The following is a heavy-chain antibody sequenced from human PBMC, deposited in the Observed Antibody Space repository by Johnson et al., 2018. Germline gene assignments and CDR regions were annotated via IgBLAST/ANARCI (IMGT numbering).Heavy chain of an antibody. CDR1: GFTFSGFG. Sequence: QVQLVEAGGGVVQPGRSLRLSCAASGFTFSGFGMHWVRQAPGKGLEWLALISYDGSNKYYADSVKGRFTLSRDSSKNTLYLQMSSLRAEDRAVYYCARQYYYDSSGDYYGAFDIWGQGTMVTVSS. V-gene: IGHV3-30*03. D-gene: IGHD3-22*01. CDR2: ISYDGSNK. CDR3: ARQYYYDSSGDYYGAFDI. J-gene: IGHJ3*02.